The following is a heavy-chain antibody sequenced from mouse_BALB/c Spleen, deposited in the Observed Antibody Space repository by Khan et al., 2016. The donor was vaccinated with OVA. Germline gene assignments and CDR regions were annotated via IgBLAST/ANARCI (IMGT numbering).Heavy chain of an antibody. Sequence: QVQLKESGPGLVAPSQSLSITCTVTGYSFTSYGAHCVSQPPGKGLVWLGVKWAGGSTNYNSAPMSSLSFSTDNTKSQDFLQMYSLQTDDTAMYYYARLEDIWGQGTTLTVSS. CDR3: ARLEDI. J-gene: IGHJ2*01. D-gene: IGHD1-3*01. CDR2: KWAGGST. CDR1: GYSFTSYG. V-gene: IGHV2-9*02.